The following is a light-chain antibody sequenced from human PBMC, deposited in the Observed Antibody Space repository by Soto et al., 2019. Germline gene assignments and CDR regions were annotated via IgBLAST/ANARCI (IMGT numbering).Light chain of an antibody. Sequence: QSVLAQPASVSGSPGQSITISCTGTSSDVGGYNYVSWYQQHPGKAPKLMIYEVTNRPSGVSNRFSGSKSGNTASLTISGLQAEDEADYYCSSYTSRSTLVFATGTKVTVL. CDR1: SSDVGGYNY. CDR2: EVT. V-gene: IGLV2-14*01. CDR3: SSYTSRSTLV. J-gene: IGLJ1*01.